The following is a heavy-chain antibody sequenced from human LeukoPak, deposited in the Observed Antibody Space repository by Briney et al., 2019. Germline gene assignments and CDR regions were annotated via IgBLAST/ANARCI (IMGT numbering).Heavy chain of an antibody. CDR3: ARLQAAAGPLFDY. CDR1: GGSTSSYY. D-gene: IGHD6-13*01. J-gene: IGHJ4*02. Sequence: KASETLSLTCTVSGGSTSSYYWSWIRQPPGKGLEWIGYIYYSGSTNYNPSLKSRVTISVDTSKNQFSLKLSSVTAADTAVYYCARLQAAAGPLFDYWGQGTLVTVSS. V-gene: IGHV4-59*08. CDR2: IYYSGST.